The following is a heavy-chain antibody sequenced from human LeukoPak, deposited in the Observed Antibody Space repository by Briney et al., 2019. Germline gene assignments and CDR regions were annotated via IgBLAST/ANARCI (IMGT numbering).Heavy chain of an antibody. D-gene: IGHD1-26*01. CDR1: GFTFSSYW. CDR3: ARDHSLWELPDYFGY. J-gene: IGHJ4*02. CDR2: INTDGSST. V-gene: IGHV3-74*01. Sequence: PGGSLRLSCAASGFTFSSYWMHWVRQAPGKGLVWVSRINTDGSSTSYADSVKGRFTISRDNAKNTLYLQMNSLRAEDTAVYYCARDHSLWELPDYFGYWGQGTLVTVSS.